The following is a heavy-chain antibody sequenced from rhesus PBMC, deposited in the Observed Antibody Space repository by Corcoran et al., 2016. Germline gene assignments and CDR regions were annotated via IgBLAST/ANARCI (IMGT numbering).Heavy chain of an antibody. V-gene: IGHV3S18*01. J-gene: IGHJ4*01. CDR3: ARDEYYYSGSFPAY. Sequence: EVQLVESGGGLVQPGGSLRLSCAASGFSFSDYYMYWVRQAPGKGLDWVSGISYTGGSTYYAVSVKGRFTISRENAKNTLYLLMDSLRAEDTAVYYCARDEYYYSGSFPAYWGQGVLVTVSS. D-gene: IGHD3-16*01. CDR1: GFSFSDYY. CDR2: ISYTGGST.